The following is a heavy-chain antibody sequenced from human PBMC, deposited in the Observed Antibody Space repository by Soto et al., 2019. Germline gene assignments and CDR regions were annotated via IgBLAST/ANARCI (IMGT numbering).Heavy chain of an antibody. CDR2: ISGSGGST. CDR3: AKNFIELRFLEWLPYFDY. Sequence: GGSLRLSCAASGFTFSSYAMSWVRQAPGKGLEWVSAISGSGGSTYYADSVKGRFTISRDNSKNTLYLQMNSLRAEDTAVYYCAKNFIELRFLEWLPYFDYWGQGTLVTVSS. V-gene: IGHV3-23*01. CDR1: GFTFSSYA. J-gene: IGHJ4*02. D-gene: IGHD3-3*01.